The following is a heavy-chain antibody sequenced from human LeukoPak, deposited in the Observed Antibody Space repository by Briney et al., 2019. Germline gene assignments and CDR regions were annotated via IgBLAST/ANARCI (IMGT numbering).Heavy chain of an antibody. CDR2: IIPILGIA. Sequence: ASVKVSCKASGGTFSSYAISWVRQAPGQGLEWMGRIIPILGIANYAQKFQGRVTITADKSTSTAYMELSSLRSEDTAVYYCARDGEYQLPPEGGYFDYWGQGTLVTVSS. J-gene: IGHJ4*02. CDR1: GGTFSSYA. CDR3: ARDGEYQLPPEGGYFDY. D-gene: IGHD2-2*01. V-gene: IGHV1-69*04.